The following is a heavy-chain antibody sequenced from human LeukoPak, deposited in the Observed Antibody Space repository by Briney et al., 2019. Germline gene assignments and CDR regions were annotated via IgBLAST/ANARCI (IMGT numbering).Heavy chain of an antibody. CDR1: GGTFSSYA. Sequence: EASVKVSCKASGGTFSSYAISWVRQAPGQGLEWMGGIIPTFGTANYAQKFQGRVTITTDESTSTAYMELSSLRSEDTAVYYCARHADYSYDANWGQGTLVTVSS. CDR3: ARHADYSYDAN. D-gene: IGHD5-18*01. J-gene: IGHJ4*02. V-gene: IGHV1-69*05. CDR2: IIPTFGTA.